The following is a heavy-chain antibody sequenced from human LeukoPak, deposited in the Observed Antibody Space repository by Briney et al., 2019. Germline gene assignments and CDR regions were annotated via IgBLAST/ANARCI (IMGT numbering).Heavy chain of an antibody. CDR2: IRSKAYGGTT. CDR1: GFTFGDYA. V-gene: IGHV3-49*04. J-gene: IGHJ4*02. CDR3: TAPRTRYFDWLSDY. Sequence: GGSLRLSCTTSGFTFGDYAMSWVRQAPGKGLEWIGFIRSKAYGGTTGYVASMKGRFTISRDDSKSIAYLQMNSLKTEDTAVYYCTAPRTRYFDWLSDYWGQGTLVTVSS. D-gene: IGHD3-9*01.